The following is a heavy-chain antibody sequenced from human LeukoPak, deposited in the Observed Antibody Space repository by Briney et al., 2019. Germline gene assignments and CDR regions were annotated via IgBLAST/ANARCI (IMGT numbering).Heavy chain of an antibody. J-gene: IGHJ4*02. D-gene: IGHD6-19*01. CDR1: GGSISSYY. V-gene: IGHV4-59*01. CDR3: ARGTSSGWYGFDS. CDR2: IYYSATT. Sequence: SETLSLTCTVPGGSISSYYWSWIRQPPGKGLEWIGYIYYSATTNYNPSLKSRVTIPVDTSKNQFSLKLSSVTAADTAVYYCARGTSSGWYGFDSWGQGTLVTVSS.